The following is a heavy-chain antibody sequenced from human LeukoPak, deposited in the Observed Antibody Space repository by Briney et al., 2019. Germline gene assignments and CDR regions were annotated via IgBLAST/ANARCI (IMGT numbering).Heavy chain of an antibody. CDR3: ARITYGPFDY. CDR2: ISASGGNT. V-gene: IGHV3-23*01. Sequence: GGSLRPSCVASGFTFSSYAMTWVRQAPGKGLYWVSAISASGGNTYYADSVKGRFTISRDNAKNSLYLQMNSLRAEDTAVYYCARITYGPFDYWGQGTLVTVSS. D-gene: IGHD4-17*01. CDR1: GFTFSSYA. J-gene: IGHJ4*02.